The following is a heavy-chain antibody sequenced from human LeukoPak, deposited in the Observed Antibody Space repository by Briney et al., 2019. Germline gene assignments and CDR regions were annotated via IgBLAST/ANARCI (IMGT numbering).Heavy chain of an antibody. D-gene: IGHD3-9*01. J-gene: IGHJ4*02. V-gene: IGHV3-23*01. CDR1: VINFRNYA. CDR3: EKNGRDDHDMYLLHF. Sequence: PGGSLRLSCAGSVINFRNYAVCCVPQAPGMGLECVSDISGRGVGTNYADCVKGRFIISRDKSKNTLYLQMNSLRAEDTAVYYSEKNGRDDHDMYLLHFGGQGTHVTVSS. CDR2: ISGRGVGT.